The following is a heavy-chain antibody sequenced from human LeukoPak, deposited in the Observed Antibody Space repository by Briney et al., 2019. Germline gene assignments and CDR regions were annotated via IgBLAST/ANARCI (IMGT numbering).Heavy chain of an antibody. CDR3: AKWGDYDILTGYYDSDY. CDR2: IFGTGGST. J-gene: IGHJ4*02. CDR1: GFTFSNYA. D-gene: IGHD3-9*01. Sequence: QPGASLRLSCAASGFTFSNYAMSWVRQAPGKGLEWVSAIFGTGGSTYYAGSVKGRFTISRDNSKNTLYLQMNSLRAEDTAVYYCAKWGDYDILTGYYDSDYWGQGSLVTVSS. V-gene: IGHV3-23*01.